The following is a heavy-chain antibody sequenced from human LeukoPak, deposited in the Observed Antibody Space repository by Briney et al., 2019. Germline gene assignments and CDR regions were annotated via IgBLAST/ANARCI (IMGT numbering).Heavy chain of an antibody. D-gene: IGHD3-9*01. CDR3: ARPLLRYFDTHAFDI. V-gene: IGHV5-51*01. CDR2: IYPGDSDT. CDR1: GESFTDYW. Sequence: GESLKISCTGSGESFTDYWIGWVRQLPGKGLEWMGIIYPGDSDTRYSPSFHGQVTMSVDKSINTAYLQWSSLKASDTAVYYCARPLLRYFDTHAFDIWGQGTMVTVSS. J-gene: IGHJ3*02.